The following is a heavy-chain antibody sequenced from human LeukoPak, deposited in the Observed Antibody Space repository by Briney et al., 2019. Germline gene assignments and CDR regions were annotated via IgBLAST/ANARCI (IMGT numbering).Heavy chain of an antibody. J-gene: IGHJ4*02. V-gene: IGHV4-59*01. CDR2: IYYSGST. CDR3: ARGRYFDWLLPYFDY. Sequence: SETLSLTCTVSGGSISSYYWSWIRQPPGKGLEWIGYIYYSGSTNYNPSLKSRVTISVDTSKNQFSLKLSSVTAADTAVYYCARGRYFDWLLPYFDYWGQGTLATVSS. D-gene: IGHD3-9*01. CDR1: GGSISSYY.